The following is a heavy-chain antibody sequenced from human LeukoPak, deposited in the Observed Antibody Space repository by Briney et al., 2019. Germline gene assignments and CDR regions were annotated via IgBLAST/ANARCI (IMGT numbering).Heavy chain of an antibody. V-gene: IGHV4-59*01. CDR2: IYYSGST. CDR3: ARDVESRYGMDV. CDR1: GGSISSYY. Sequence: SETLSLTCTVSGGSISSYYWSWIRQPPGKGLEWIGYIYYSGSTNYNPSLKSRVTISVDTSKNQFSLKLSSVTAADTAVYYCARDVESRYGMDVWGKGTTVTVSS. J-gene: IGHJ6*04.